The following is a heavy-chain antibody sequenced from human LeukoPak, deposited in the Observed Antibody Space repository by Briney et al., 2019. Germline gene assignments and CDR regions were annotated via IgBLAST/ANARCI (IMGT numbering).Heavy chain of an antibody. CDR3: ASGDDSSGYYYGLGY. J-gene: IGHJ4*02. V-gene: IGHV3-53*01. D-gene: IGHD3-22*01. CDR2: IYSGGST. Sequence: GGSLRLSCAASGFTVSSNYMSWVRQAPGKGLEWVSVIYSGGSTYYADSVKGRFAISRDNSKNTLYLQMNSLRAKDTAVYYCASGDDSSGYYYGLGYWGQGTLVTVSS. CDR1: GFTVSSNY.